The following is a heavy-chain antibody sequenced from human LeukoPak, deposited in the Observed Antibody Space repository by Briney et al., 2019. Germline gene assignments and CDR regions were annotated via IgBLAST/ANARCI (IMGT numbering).Heavy chain of an antibody. V-gene: IGHV1-46*01. CDR2: INPSGGST. CDR3: AREADYYDSSGSWFDP. Sequence: ASVKVSCKASGYTFTSYYMHWVRQAPGQGLEWMGIINPSGGSTSYAQKFQGRVTMTTDTSTSTAYMELRSLRSDDTAVYYCAREADYYDSSGSWFDPWGQGTLVTVSS. CDR1: GYTFTSYY. J-gene: IGHJ5*02. D-gene: IGHD3-22*01.